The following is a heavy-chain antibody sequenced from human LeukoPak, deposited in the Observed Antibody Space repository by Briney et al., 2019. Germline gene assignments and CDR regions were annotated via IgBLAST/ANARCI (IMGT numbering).Heavy chain of an antibody. CDR2: ISEDGSIT. Sequence: VGSLRLSCVASGFTFDNCAMHWVRQVPGKGLEWVAIISEDGSITYYADSVKGRFSISRDNSKNSLYLQMNSLRREDTAFYYCAKDPRREYYFDFWGQGTRVTVSS. V-gene: IGHV3-43*02. D-gene: IGHD3-10*01. J-gene: IGHJ4*02. CDR3: AKDPRREYYFDF. CDR1: GFTFDNCA.